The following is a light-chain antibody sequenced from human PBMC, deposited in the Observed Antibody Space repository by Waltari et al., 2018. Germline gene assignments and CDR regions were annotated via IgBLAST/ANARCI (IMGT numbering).Light chain of an antibody. CDR1: TLSTSY. CDR2: GKD. Sequence: SSELPQDPPVSVALGQTIRTPCQGHTLSTSYASRYQVKPGQAPLLIMHGKDKRPSGVPDQIAGSSSGTTSSLTITGAQAEDEADYYCSSRNGSASQVVFAGGTKVTVL. V-gene: IGLV3-19*01. CDR3: SSRNGSASQVV. J-gene: IGLJ2*01.